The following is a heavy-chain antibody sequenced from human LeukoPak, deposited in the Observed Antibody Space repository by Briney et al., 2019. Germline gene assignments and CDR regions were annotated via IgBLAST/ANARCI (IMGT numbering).Heavy chain of an antibody. V-gene: IGHV1-69*06. D-gene: IGHD3-16*01. CDR1: GGTFSSYA. Sequence: SVKVSCKASGGTFSSYAISWVRQAPGQGLEWMGGIIPIFGTANYAQKFRGRVTITADKSTRTAYMELSSLRSEDTAVYYCARDNASRDPPHFDYWGQGTLVTVSS. CDR2: IIPIFGTA. CDR3: ARDNASRDPPHFDY. J-gene: IGHJ4*02.